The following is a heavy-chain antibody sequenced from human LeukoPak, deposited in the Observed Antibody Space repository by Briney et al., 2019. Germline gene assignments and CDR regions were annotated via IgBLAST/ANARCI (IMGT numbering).Heavy chain of an antibody. CDR1: GFTFSSYG. CDR2: ISYDGSNK. CDR3: AKGRRFTVTTPEHDY. J-gene: IGHJ4*02. Sequence: GGSLRLSCAASGFTFSSYGMHWVRQAPGKGLEWVAVISYDGSNKYYADSVKVRFTISRDNSKNTLYLQMNSLRAEDTAVYYCAKGRRFTVTTPEHDYWGQGTLVTVSS. V-gene: IGHV3-30*18. D-gene: IGHD4-17*01.